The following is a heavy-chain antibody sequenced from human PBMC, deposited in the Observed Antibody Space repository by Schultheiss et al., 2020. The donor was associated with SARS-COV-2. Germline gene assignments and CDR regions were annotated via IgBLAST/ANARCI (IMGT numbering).Heavy chain of an antibody. D-gene: IGHD3-10*01. CDR3: ARDLTYYYGSGSYSSYYYYGMDV. Sequence: SETLSLTCTVSDGSISGYYWSWIRQPPGKGLEWIGYIYYSGSTNYNPSLKSRVTISVDTSMKQFSLKLTSVTAADTAVYYCARDLTYYYGSGSYSSYYYYGMDVWGQGTTVTVAS. CDR2: IYYSGST. CDR1: DGSISGYY. V-gene: IGHV4-59*01. J-gene: IGHJ6*02.